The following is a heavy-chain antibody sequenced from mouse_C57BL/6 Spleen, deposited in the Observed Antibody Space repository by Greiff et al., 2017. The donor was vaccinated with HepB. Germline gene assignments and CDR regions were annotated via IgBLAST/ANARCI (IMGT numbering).Heavy chain of an antibody. Sequence: VQLQQPGAELVRPGSSVKLSCKASGYTFTSYWMHWVKQRPIQGLEWIGNIDPSDSETHYNQKFKDKATLTVDKSSSTAYMQLSSLTSEDSAVYYCARDEGITTDFDYWGQGTTLTVSS. CDR3: ARDEGITTDFDY. D-gene: IGHD1-1*01. CDR1: GYTFTSYW. V-gene: IGHV1-52*01. J-gene: IGHJ2*01. CDR2: IDPSDSET.